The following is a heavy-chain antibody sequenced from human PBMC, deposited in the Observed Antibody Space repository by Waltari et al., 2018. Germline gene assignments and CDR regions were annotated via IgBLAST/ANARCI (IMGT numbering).Heavy chain of an antibody. V-gene: IGHV4-59*01. CDR3: ARGGGGDWEWFDP. Sequence: QVQLQESGPSLLKPSETLSLLCTVSGGSISGFSWSWVRQPPGKGLAWIGYIYYTGSTNFNPSPKSRVTMSVDTSKNQFSLKLSSVTAADTAFYYCARGGGGDWEWFDPWGQGTLVTVSS. D-gene: IGHD2-21*02. J-gene: IGHJ5*02. CDR1: GGSISGFS. CDR2: IYYTGST.